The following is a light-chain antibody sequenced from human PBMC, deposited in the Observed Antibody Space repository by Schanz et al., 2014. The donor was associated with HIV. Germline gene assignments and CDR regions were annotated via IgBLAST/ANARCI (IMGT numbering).Light chain of an antibody. J-gene: IGKJ4*01. CDR2: AAS. CDR3: QQLNSPLT. V-gene: IGKV1-9*01. Sequence: DIQLSQSPSFLSASVGDRVTVTCRASQDISTYLAWYQQKPGKAPNLLIYAASTLHTGVPLRFSGSGSGTDFSLTISSLQPEDFATYYCQQLNSPLTFGGGTKVEIK. CDR1: QDISTY.